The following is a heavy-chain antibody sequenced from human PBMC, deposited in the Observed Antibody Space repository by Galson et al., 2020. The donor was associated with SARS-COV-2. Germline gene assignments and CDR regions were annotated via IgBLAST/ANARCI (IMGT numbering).Heavy chain of an antibody. Sequence: GESLKISCAASGFTFSAHGMHWVRQVPGKGLEWVAVIWFDGSKKYYADSVKGRFTISRDNSNNMVYLQMNSLRDEDTAVYYCARDEDIVLMMYALDYGGQGALVTVSS. J-gene: IGHJ4*02. CDR3: ARDEDIVLMMYALDY. V-gene: IGHV3-33*01. CDR1: GFTFSAHG. D-gene: IGHD2-8*01. CDR2: IWFDGSKK.